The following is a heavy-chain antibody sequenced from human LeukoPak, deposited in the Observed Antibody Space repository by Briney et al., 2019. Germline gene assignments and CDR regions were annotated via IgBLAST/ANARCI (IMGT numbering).Heavy chain of an antibody. V-gene: IGHV4-59*01. CDR3: ARHYGTNGYFSSFFDY. D-gene: IGHD3-22*01. J-gene: IGHJ4*02. CDR2: IYYSGST. CDR1: GGSMSGYY. Sequence: PSETLSLTCTVSGGSMSGYYWSWIRQPPGKGLEWIAYIYYSGSTNSNSSLKSRVTISVDTSKSQFSLNLTSVTAADTAVYYCARHYGTNGYFSSFFDYWGQGALVTVSS.